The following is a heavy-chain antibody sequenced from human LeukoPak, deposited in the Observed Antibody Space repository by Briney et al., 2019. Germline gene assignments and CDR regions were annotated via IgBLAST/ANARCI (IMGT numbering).Heavy chain of an antibody. V-gene: IGHV3-30*18. CDR2: ISYDGSNK. Sequence: PGRSLRLSCAASGFTFSSFGMHWVRQAPGKGLEWVAVISYDGSNKYYEDSVKGRFTISRDNSKNTLYLQMNSLRTEDTAVYYCAKASGVPWADYGFDIWGQGTMVTVSS. CDR3: AKASGVPWADYGFDI. CDR1: GFTFSSFG. J-gene: IGHJ3*02. D-gene: IGHD3-10*01.